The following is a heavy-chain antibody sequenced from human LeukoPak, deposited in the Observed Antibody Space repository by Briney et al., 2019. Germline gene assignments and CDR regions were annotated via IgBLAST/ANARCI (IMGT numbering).Heavy chain of an antibody. CDR3: ARVGYNGWNFEN. V-gene: IGHV3-7*01. D-gene: IGHD5-12*01. CDR2: ISQDVSHK. Sequence: PGGSLRLSCAASGFTFSSYWMSWVRQAPGKGLQSVAYISQDVSHKYYVDSVKGRFTISRDNAKNPLHLEMNSLRAEDTALYYCARVGYNGWNFENWGQGTLVTVSS. CDR1: GFTFSSYW. J-gene: IGHJ4*02.